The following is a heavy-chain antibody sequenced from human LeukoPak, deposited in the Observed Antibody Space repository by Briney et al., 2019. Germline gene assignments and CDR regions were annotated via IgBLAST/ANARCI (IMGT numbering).Heavy chain of an antibody. J-gene: IGHJ6*03. CDR2: ISSSSSTI. CDR3: ARNYYYYYYMDV. Sequence: GSLRLSCAASGFTFSSYGMTWVRQAPGKGLEWVSYISSSSSTIYYADSVKGRFTISRDNAKNSLYLQLNSLRAEDTAVYYCARNYYYYYYMDVWGKGTTVTVSS. V-gene: IGHV3-48*01. CDR1: GFTFSSYG.